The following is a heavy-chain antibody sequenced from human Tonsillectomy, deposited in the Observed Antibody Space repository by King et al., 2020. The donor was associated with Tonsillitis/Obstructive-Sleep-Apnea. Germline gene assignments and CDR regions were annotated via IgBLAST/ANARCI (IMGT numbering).Heavy chain of an antibody. CDR1: GGSISSYY. D-gene: IGHD6-19*01. Sequence: VQLQESGPGLVKPSETLSLTCTVSGGSISSYYWSWIRQPPGKGLEWIGYIYYSGSTNYNPSLKSRVTISVDTSKNQFSLKLSSVTAADTAVYYCARDARTYRSGWGYYYYYMDVWGKGATVTVSS. V-gene: IGHV4-59*01. CDR3: ARDARTYRSGWGYYYYYMDV. CDR2: IYYSGST. J-gene: IGHJ6*03.